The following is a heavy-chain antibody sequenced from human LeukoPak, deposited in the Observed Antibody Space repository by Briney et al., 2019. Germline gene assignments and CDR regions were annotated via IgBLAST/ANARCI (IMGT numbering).Heavy chain of an antibody. J-gene: IGHJ5*02. V-gene: IGHV4-30-2*01. Sequence: SQTLSLTCAVSGGSISSGGYSWSWIRQPPGKGLEWIGYIYHSGSTYYNPSLKSRVTISVDRSKNQFSLKLSSVTAADTAVYYCARGSGNAWFDPWGQGTLVNVSS. CDR1: GGSISSGGYS. CDR3: ARGSGNAWFDP. D-gene: IGHD1-1*01. CDR2: IYHSGST.